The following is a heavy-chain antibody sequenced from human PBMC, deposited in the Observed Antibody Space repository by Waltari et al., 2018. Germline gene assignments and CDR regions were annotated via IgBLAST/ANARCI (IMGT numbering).Heavy chain of an antibody. Sequence: EVQLLESGGGLVQPGGSLRLSCAASGFTFSSYAMSWVRQAPGKGLEWVAAISVRGGSTYYAESVKGRFTISRDDSKNTAYLQMNSLKTEDTAVYYCTRPLDYGDYPDFDYWGQGTLVTVSS. V-gene: IGHV3-23*01. J-gene: IGHJ4*02. D-gene: IGHD4-17*01. CDR2: ISVRGGST. CDR1: GFTFSSYA. CDR3: TRPLDYGDYPDFDY.